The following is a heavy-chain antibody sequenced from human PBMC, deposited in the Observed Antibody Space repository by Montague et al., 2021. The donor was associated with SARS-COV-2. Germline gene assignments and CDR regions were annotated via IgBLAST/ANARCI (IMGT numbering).Heavy chain of an antibody. J-gene: IGHJ3*02. CDR1: GGSISSSSYY. CDR3: ARFPTSYYYDSKAAPATPDAFDI. D-gene: IGHD3-22*01. V-gene: IGHV4-39*01. Sequence: SETLSLTCTVSGGSISSSSYYWGWIRQPPGKGLEWIGSIYYSGSTYYNPSLKSRVTISADTSKYQFSLKLSSVTAADTAVYYCARFPTSYYYDSKAAPATPDAFDIWGQGTMVTVSS. CDR2: IYYSGST.